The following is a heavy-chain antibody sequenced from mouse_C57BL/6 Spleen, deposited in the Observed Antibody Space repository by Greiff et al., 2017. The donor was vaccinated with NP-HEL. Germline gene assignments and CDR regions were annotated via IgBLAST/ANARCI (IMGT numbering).Heavy chain of an antibody. V-gene: IGHV3-6*01. CDR2: ISYDGSN. Sequence: VQLKESGPGLVKPSQSLSLTCSVTGYSITSGYYWNWIRQFPGNKLEWMGYISYDGSNNYNPSLKNRISITRDTSKNQFFLKLNSVTTEDTATYYCARDAGTSYAMDYWGQGTSVTVSS. J-gene: IGHJ4*01. CDR3: ARDAGTSYAMDY. D-gene: IGHD4-1*01. CDR1: GYSITSGYY.